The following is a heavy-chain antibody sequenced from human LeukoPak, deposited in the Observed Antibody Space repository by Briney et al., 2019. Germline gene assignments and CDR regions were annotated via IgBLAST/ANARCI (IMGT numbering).Heavy chain of an antibody. D-gene: IGHD5-12*01. V-gene: IGHV1-46*01. J-gene: IGHJ4*02. Sequence: VSVTVSCKASGYRFTSYYMHWVRQAPGQGLEWMGIINPSGGSPTYAQNLQGRVTMTSDTSTSTVYMKLSSLRSEDTAVYFCARGPADYFDYWGQGSLVTVSS. CDR3: ARGPADYFDY. CDR1: GYRFTSYY. CDR2: INPSGGSP.